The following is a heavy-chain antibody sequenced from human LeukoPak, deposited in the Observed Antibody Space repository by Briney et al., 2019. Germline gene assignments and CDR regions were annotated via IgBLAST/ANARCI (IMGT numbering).Heavy chain of an antibody. CDR1: GFDLDDHD. V-gene: IGHV3-43*02. J-gene: IGHJ6*02. CDR2: ISWKSDSA. Sequence: PGGSLRLSCAASGFDLDDHDMHWVRQPPGKGLEWVALISWKSDSAQYADSVKGRFIISRDDAKNSLYLQMRRLSLEDTAMYYCAKGLDGMDVWGQGTTVTVSS. CDR3: AKGLDGMDV.